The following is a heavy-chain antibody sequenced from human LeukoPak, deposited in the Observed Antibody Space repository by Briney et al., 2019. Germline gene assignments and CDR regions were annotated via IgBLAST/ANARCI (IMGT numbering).Heavy chain of an antibody. V-gene: IGHV4-39*07. Sequence: PSETLSLTCTVSGGSISSSDYYWGWIRQPPGKGLGWFGIINYSADTHDNPSLKSRLTLSADTSRNQFSLRLRSITAADTAVYYCARLIRTTGNYHFDYWGQGTLVTVSS. CDR3: ARLIRTTGNYHFDY. J-gene: IGHJ4*02. CDR1: GGSISSSDYY. D-gene: IGHD3-16*01. CDR2: INYSADT.